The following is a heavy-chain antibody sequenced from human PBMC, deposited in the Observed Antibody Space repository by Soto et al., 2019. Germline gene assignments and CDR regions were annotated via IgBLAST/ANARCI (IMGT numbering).Heavy chain of an antibody. V-gene: IGHV1-2*02. Sequence: GASVKVSCKTSGYTFTDYYTHWVRQAPGQGLEWMGWMNPKSGGAYFAQKFQGRVTLTRDTSIGTAYIEVNSLTSDDTAVYFCTRENILIIDGLYDSFDISYQATSRTV. J-gene: IGHJ3*02. CDR2: MNPKSGGA. CDR3: TRENILIIDGLYDSFDI. CDR1: GYTFTDYY. D-gene: IGHD3-9*01.